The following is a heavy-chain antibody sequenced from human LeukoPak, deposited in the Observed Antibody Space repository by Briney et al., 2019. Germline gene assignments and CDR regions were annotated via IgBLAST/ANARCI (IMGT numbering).Heavy chain of an antibody. CDR2: IGNTET. D-gene: IGHD5-18*01. CDR1: GFPFETNA. J-gene: IGHJ4*02. CDR3: AKDWIQFNRVFDCFDS. V-gene: IGHV3-23*01. Sequence: GGSLRLSCATSGFPFETNAMSWVRQAPGKGLEWVATIGNTETFYADSVTGRFTISRDNSKNTVNLQMNRLRVEDTATYYCAKDWIQFNRVFDCFDSWGQGTLVTVSS.